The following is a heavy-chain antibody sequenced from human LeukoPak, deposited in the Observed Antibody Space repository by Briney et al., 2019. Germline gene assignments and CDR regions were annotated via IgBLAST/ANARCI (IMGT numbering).Heavy chain of an antibody. CDR2: MSHSGSA. CDR1: GGSATTSSYY. CDR3: ARRSLREAYNRFDP. J-gene: IGHJ5*02. D-gene: IGHD3-10*01. Sequence: SETLSLTCTVSGGSATTSSYYWGWIRQPPGKGLEWIGSMSHSGSAFYNPSLKSRVSISVDTSKNQFSLRVTSVTAADTALYYCARRSLREAYNRFDPWGQGTLVTVSS. V-gene: IGHV4-39*01.